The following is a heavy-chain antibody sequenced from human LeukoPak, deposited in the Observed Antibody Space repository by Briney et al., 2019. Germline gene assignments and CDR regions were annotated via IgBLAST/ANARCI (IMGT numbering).Heavy chain of an antibody. Sequence: PGGSLRLSCAASGFTFSSYAMHWVRQAPGKGLEWVAVISYDGSNKYYADSVKGRFTISRDNSKNTLYLQMNSLRAEDTAVYYCAVSTVRGVIISYFDYWGQGTLVTVSS. V-gene: IGHV3-30-3*01. CDR3: AVSTVRGVIISYFDY. J-gene: IGHJ4*02. D-gene: IGHD3-10*01. CDR1: GFTFSSYA. CDR2: ISYDGSNK.